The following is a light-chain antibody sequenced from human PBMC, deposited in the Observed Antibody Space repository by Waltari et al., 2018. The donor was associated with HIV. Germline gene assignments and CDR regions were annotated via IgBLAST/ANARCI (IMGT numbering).Light chain of an antibody. Sequence: SFELTQPSSVSVSPGHTASITCSGHKLGDKYACWYQQRPGQSPLLVIYQDNKRPSGIPERFSGSNSGDTATLTISWTQAVDEADYYCQAWDSSRPVFGGGTKLTVL. CDR1: KLGDKY. V-gene: IGLV3-1*01. CDR3: QAWDSSRPV. CDR2: QDN. J-gene: IGLJ2*01.